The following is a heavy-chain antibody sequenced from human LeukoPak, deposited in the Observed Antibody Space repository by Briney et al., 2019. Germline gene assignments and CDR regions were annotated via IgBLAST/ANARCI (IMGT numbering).Heavy chain of an antibody. CDR1: GFTFDDYA. J-gene: IGHJ3*02. Sequence: GGSLRLSCAASGFTFDDYAMHWVRQAPGKGLEWVSGISWNSGSIGYADSVKGRFTISRDSAKNSLYLQMNSLRAEDMALYYCAKDLSSGWYYSAFDIWGQGTMVTVSS. CDR2: ISWNSGSI. D-gene: IGHD6-19*01. CDR3: AKDLSSGWYYSAFDI. V-gene: IGHV3-9*03.